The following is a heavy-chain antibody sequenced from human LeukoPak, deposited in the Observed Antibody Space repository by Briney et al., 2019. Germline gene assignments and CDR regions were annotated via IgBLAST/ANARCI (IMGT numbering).Heavy chain of an antibody. CDR2: ISGNGRTI. J-gene: IGHJ4*02. Sequence: GGSLRLSCAASGFTFSTYEMNWVRQAPGKGLEWVSYISGNGRTIYYADSVKGRFTISRDNARKSLYLQMNSLRVEDTAVYYCTGDPERYSGSYDWGIDFWGQGTLVTVSS. CDR1: GFTFSTYE. V-gene: IGHV3-48*03. D-gene: IGHD3-16*01. CDR3: TGDPERYSGSYDWGIDF.